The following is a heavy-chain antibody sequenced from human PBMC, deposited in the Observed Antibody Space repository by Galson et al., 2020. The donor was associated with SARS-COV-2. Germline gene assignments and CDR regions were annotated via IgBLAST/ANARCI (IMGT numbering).Heavy chain of an antibody. CDR3: ARVLPYYDGYFDY. CDR1: GFTVSSNY. Sequence: GGSLRLSCAASGFTVSSNYMSWVRQAPGKGLEWVSVIYSGGSTYYADSVKGRFTISRDNSKNTLYLQMNSLRAEDTAVYYCARVLPYYDGYFDYWGQGTLVTVSS. D-gene: IGHD3-22*01. CDR2: IYSGGST. V-gene: IGHV3-53*01. J-gene: IGHJ4*02.